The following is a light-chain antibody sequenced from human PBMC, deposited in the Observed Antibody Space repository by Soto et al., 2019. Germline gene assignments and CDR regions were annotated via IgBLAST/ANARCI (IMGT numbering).Light chain of an antibody. CDR1: SSDVGSYNL. V-gene: IGLV2-23*01. J-gene: IGLJ1*01. CDR2: EGS. Sequence: QSVLTQPASVSGSPGQSITISCTGTSSDVGSYNLVSWYQQHPGKAPKLMIYEGSKRPSGVSNRFSGSKSGNTASLTISGLQAEDEADYYCCSYAGSSTYFFGTGTTVTVL. CDR3: CSYAGSSTYF.